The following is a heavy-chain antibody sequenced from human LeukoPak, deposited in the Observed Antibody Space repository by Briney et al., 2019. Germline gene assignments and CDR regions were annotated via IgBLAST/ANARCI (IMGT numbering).Heavy chain of an antibody. CDR1: GYSFTSYY. Sequence: ASVKVSXKASGYSFTSYYIHWVRQAPGQGLEWIGIINPSGGSTSYAPKFQGRVTMTRDTSTSTVYMELSSLGSEDTAVYYCARDIYTSGSLGYWGQGTLVTVSS. CDR2: INPSGGST. J-gene: IGHJ4*02. CDR3: ARDIYTSGSLGY. D-gene: IGHD3-10*01. V-gene: IGHV1-46*01.